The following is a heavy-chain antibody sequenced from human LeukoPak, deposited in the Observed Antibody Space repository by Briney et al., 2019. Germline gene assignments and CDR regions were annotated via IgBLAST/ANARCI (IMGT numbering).Heavy chain of an antibody. CDR2: ISYEGSGK. CDR1: GFIFSGYA. V-gene: IGHV3-30-3*01. CDR3: ASPLGSYNDRGAYIEF. Sequence: GGSLRLSCAVSGFIFSGYAMHWVRQAPGRGLDWVAVISYEGSGKYYAHSVTGRFTISKDNSQNTLYLQMDSLRAYDTGVYYCASPLGSYNDRGAYIEFWGQGTLVTVSS. J-gene: IGHJ4*02. D-gene: IGHD3-22*01.